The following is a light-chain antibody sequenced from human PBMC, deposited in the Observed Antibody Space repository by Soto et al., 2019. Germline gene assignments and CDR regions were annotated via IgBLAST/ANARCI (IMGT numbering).Light chain of an antibody. CDR3: HQTYSPPDT. Sequence: DIRMTQSPSSLSTSVGDRVTITCRASQSIDTHLNWYQQHPGKAPNALIYEASNLQSGVPSRFSGSGSGTDITLTTSGLQSDDSATYYCHQTYSPPDTFGLGTKVEIK. CDR1: QSIDTH. V-gene: IGKV1-39*01. CDR2: EAS. J-gene: IGKJ1*01.